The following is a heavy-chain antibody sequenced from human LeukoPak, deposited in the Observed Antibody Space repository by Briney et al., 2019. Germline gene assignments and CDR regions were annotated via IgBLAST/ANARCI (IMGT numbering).Heavy chain of an antibody. CDR1: GFSLSTSGMC. CDR3: ARIRVYYDSSGYYSNWFDP. V-gene: IGHV2-70*01. Sequence: ESGPALVKPTQTLTLTCTFSGFSLSTSGMCVSWIRQPPGKALEWLALIDWDDDKYYSTSLKTRLTISKDTSKNQVVLTMTNMDPVDTATYYCARIRVYYDSSGYYSNWFDPWGQGTLVTVSS. J-gene: IGHJ5*02. CDR2: IDWDDDK. D-gene: IGHD3-22*01.